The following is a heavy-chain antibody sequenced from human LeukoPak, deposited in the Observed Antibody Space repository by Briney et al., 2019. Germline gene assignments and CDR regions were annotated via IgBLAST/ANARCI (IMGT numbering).Heavy chain of an antibody. CDR2: ISGSGDST. V-gene: IGHV3-23*01. CDR1: GFTFSNYA. Sequence: GSLRLSCAASGFTFSNYAMSWVRQAPGKGLEWVSGISGSGDSTYYADSVKGRFTISRDNSKNTLYLQMNSLRAEDTAVYYCARDRGGYSDYYYGMDVWGQGTTVTVSS. D-gene: IGHD5-18*01. J-gene: IGHJ6*02. CDR3: ARDRGGYSDYYYGMDV.